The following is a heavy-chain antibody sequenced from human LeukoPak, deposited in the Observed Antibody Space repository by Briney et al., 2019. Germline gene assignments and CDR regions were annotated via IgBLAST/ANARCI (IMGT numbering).Heavy chain of an antibody. CDR1: GYTFTSYA. CDR3: ARRSGSGSYSFLKY. D-gene: IGHD3-10*01. V-gene: IGHV1-3*03. CDR2: INAGNGNT. Sequence: ASVKVSCKASGYTFTSYAMHWVRQAPGQRLEWMGWINAGNGNTKYSQEFQGRVTITRDTSASTAYMELSSLRSEDTAVYYCARRSGSGSYSFLKYWGQGTLVTVSS. J-gene: IGHJ4*02.